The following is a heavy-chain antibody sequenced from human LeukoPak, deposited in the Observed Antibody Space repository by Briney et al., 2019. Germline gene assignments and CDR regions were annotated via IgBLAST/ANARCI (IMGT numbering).Heavy chain of an antibody. Sequence: GGSLRLSCAASGFTVNSNYIHWVRQAPGKGLEWVSVIYSGGSTYYADSVKGRFTISRDNSKNTLYLQMNSLRAEDTAVYYCARYTHSSGFDYWGQGTLVTVSS. J-gene: IGHJ4*02. CDR3: ARYTHSSGFDY. D-gene: IGHD6-19*01. CDR2: IYSGGST. CDR1: GFTVNSNY. V-gene: IGHV3-53*01.